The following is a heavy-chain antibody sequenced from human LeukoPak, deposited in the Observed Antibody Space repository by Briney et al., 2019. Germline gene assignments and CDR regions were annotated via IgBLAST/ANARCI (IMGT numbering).Heavy chain of an antibody. V-gene: IGHV3-7*01. J-gene: IGHJ6*02. CDR2: IKQDGSEK. CDR3: ARDREVVVPVDGMDV. D-gene: IGHD2-15*01. Sequence: GGSLRLSCAASGFTFSSYWMGWVRQAPGKGLEWVANIKQDGSEKYYVDSVKGRFTISRDNAKNSLYLQMNSLRAEDTAVYYCARDREVVVPVDGMDVWGQGTTVTVSS. CDR1: GFTFSSYW.